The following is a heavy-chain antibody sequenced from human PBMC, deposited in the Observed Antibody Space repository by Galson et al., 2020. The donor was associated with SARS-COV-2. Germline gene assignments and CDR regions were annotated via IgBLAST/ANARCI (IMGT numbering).Heavy chain of an antibody. CDR2: INAGNDNT. CDR3: ARYGGYEPTGPTYYYFDL. CDR1: GYTFTSYS. J-gene: IGHJ2*01. V-gene: IGHV1-3*01. D-gene: IGHD3-22*01. Sequence: ASVKVSCKASGYTFTSYSMHWVRQAPGQRLEWMGWINAGNDNTKYSQKFQGRVTITRDTSASTVYMELSSLRSEDTAVYYCARYGGYEPTGPTYYYFDLWGRGTLVTVSS.